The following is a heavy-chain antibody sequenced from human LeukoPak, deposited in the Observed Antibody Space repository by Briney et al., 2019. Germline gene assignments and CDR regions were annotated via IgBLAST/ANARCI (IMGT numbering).Heavy chain of an antibody. CDR2: ISYNGDT. V-gene: IGHV4-31*03. CDR1: GVPINSPGYS. CDR3: ARDFLKTTSPEAYDV. J-gene: IGHJ3*01. D-gene: IGHD1-26*01. Sequence: PSETLSLTCTVSGVPINSPGYSWTWIRQPPGKGLEWVGAISYNGDTSHNPSLKGRISISADTSANQFSLKLTSVTAADTAVYFCARDFLKTTSPEAYDVGGQGTMVIVSS.